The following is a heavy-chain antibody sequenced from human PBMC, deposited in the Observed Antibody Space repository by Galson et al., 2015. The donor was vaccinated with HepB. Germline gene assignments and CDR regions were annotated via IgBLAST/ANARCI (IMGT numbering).Heavy chain of an antibody. J-gene: IGHJ5*02. D-gene: IGHD3-10*01. V-gene: IGHV6-1*01. CDR1: GDSVSSNSAA. CDR3: VSVRGDYSWFDP. CDR2: TYYRSKWYS. Sequence: CAISGDSVSSNSAAWNWIRQSPSRGLEWLGRTYYRSKWYSDYAVSVKSRITINPDTSKNQFSLQLNSVTPEDTAVYYCVSVRGDYSWFDPWGQGTLVTVSS.